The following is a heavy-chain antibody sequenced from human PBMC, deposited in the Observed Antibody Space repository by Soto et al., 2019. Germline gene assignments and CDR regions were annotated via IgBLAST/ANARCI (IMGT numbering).Heavy chain of an antibody. CDR1: GFIFSDYY. J-gene: IGHJ6*02. V-gene: IGHV3-11*05. CDR3: ARAPGAVNSYAGVDV. Sequence: GSLRLSCVASGFIFSDYYMAWIRRAPGKGLEWVSYISDGGSYTNHGNSVRGRVSVSRDDARNSLYLQIKNLRVEDMGVYYCARAPGAVNSYAGVDVWGQGTTVTVSS. CDR2: ISDGGSYT. D-gene: IGHD6-19*01.